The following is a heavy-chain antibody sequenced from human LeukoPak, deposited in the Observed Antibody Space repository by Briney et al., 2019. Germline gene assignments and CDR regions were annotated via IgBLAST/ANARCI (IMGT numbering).Heavy chain of an antibody. J-gene: IGHJ6*03. CDR1: GGSISSGDYY. CDR3: ARHSGLLHYYYYYYMDV. V-gene: IGHV4-30-4*01. CDR2: IYYSGST. D-gene: IGHD2-15*01. Sequence: SQTLSLTCTVSGGSISSGDYYWSWIRQPPGKGLEWIGYIYYSGSTYYNPSLKSRVTISVDTSKNQFCLKLSSVTAADTAVYYCARHSGLLHYYYYYYMDVWGKGTTVTVSS.